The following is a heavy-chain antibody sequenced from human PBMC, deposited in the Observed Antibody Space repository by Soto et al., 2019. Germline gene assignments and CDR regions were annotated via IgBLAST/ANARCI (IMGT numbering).Heavy chain of an antibody. J-gene: IGHJ6*02. CDR2: IIPIFGTA. V-gene: IGHV1-69*01. Sequence: QVQLVQSGAEVKKPGSSVKLSCKISGGTFSSYAMTWVRQAPGQGLEWMGGIIPIFGTAEYAQMFQGRVTVTADESTRTGYMELSSPRSEDTAVDYCAGVRNYERDYYYFGMDVLGQGTTVTVSS. CDR1: GGTFSSYA. CDR3: AGVRNYERDYYYFGMDV. D-gene: IGHD1-7*01.